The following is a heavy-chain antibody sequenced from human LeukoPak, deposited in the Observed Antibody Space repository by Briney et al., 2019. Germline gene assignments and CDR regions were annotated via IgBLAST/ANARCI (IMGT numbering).Heavy chain of an antibody. J-gene: IGHJ4*02. D-gene: IGHD5-12*01. CDR2: VYRDAP. CDR1: GFTFSSYW. CDR3: VGGNTGYGNFDQ. V-gene: IGHV3-74*01. Sequence: GGSLRLSCVTSGFTFSSYWMHWVRQGPGKGLVWVSRVYRDAPNYADSVKGRFTISRDNAQNTLYLQMNSLRAEDTAVYYCVGGNTGYGNFDQWGQGTLVTVSS.